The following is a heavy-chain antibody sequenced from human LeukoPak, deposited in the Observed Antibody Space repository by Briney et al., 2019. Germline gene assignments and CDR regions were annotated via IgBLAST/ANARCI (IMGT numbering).Heavy chain of an antibody. J-gene: IGHJ4*02. CDR1: GFTFSSYA. D-gene: IGHD3-10*01. Sequence: PGGSLRLSCSASGFTFSSYAMHWVRQAPGKGLEYVSAISSNGGSTYYADSVKGRFTISRDNSKNTLYLQMSSLRAEDTAVYYCAKDPNYYGSGSFDYWGQGTLVTVSS. CDR2: ISSNGGST. CDR3: AKDPNYYGSGSFDY. V-gene: IGHV3-64D*06.